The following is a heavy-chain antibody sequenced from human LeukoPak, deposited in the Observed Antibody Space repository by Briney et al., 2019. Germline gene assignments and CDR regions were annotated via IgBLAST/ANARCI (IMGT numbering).Heavy chain of an antibody. D-gene: IGHD3-3*01. V-gene: IGHV4-39*07. CDR1: GGSISSSSYY. CDR2: IYHSGST. CDR3: ATGSGFGVVISNYFDY. J-gene: IGHJ4*02. Sequence: PSETLSLTCTVSGGSISSSSYYWGWIRQPPGKGLEWIGSIYHSGSTYYNPSLKSRVTISVDTSKNQFSLKLSSVTAADTAVYYCATGSGFGVVISNYFDYWGQGTLVTVSS.